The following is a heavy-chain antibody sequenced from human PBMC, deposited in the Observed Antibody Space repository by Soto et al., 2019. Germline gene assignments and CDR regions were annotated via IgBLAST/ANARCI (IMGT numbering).Heavy chain of an antibody. Sequence: GGSLRLSCAASGFTFSSYGMHWVRQAPGKGLEWVAVIWYDGNNKYYADSVKGRFTISRDNSKNTRYLQMNSLRAEDTAVYYCARGSGHNYYYMDVWGKGATVTVSS. D-gene: IGHD3-16*01. J-gene: IGHJ6*03. V-gene: IGHV3-33*01. CDR1: GFTFSSYG. CDR2: IWYDGNNK. CDR3: ARGSGHNYYYMDV.